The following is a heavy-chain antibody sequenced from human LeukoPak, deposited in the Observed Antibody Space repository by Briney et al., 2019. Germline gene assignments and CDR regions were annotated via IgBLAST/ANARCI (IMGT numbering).Heavy chain of an antibody. V-gene: IGHV3-9*01. CDR1: GFTFDDYA. Sequence: LPGRSLRLSCAASGFTFDDYAMHWVRQAPGKGLEWVSGISWNSDSIGYADSVKGRFTISRDNSQNTLDLQMNSLRAEDTAVYYCAKELLWGVNVFDIWGQGTMVTVSS. J-gene: IGHJ3*02. D-gene: IGHD3-16*01. CDR2: ISWNSDSI. CDR3: AKELLWGVNVFDI.